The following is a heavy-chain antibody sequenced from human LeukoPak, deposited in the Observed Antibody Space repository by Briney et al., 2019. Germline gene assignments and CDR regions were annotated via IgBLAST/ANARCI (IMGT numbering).Heavy chain of an antibody. J-gene: IGHJ4*02. V-gene: IGHV1-18*04. CDR3: ARDRDTMVRGAMDL. CDR2: ISDYNGNT. Sequence: ASVKVSCKASGYTFTSYYMHWVRQAPGQGLEWMGWISDYNGNTNYAQKLQGRVTMTTDTSTSTAYMELRSLRSDDTAVYYCARDRDTMVRGAMDLWGQGTLVTVSS. D-gene: IGHD3-10*01. CDR1: GYTFTSYY.